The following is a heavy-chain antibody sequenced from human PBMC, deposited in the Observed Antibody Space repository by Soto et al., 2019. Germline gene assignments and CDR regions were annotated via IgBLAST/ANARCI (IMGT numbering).Heavy chain of an antibody. Sequence: GASVKVSCKASGYTFTSYDINWVRQATGQGLEWMGWMNPNSGNTGYAQKFQGRVTMTRNTSISTAYMELRSLRSDDTAVYYCARVSWDSSGWYGEGAFDIWGQGKMVTVSS. J-gene: IGHJ3*02. V-gene: IGHV1-8*01. D-gene: IGHD6-19*01. CDR1: GYTFTSYD. CDR3: ARVSWDSSGWYGEGAFDI. CDR2: MNPNSGNT.